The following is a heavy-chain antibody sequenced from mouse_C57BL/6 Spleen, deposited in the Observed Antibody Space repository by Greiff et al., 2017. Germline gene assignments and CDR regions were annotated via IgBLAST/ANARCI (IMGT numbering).Heavy chain of an antibody. CDR1: GYTFTDYN. D-gene: IGHD3-1*01. CDR2: INPNNGGT. Sequence: EVQLQQSGPELVKPGASVKMSCKASGYTFTDYNMHWVKQSPGKSLEWIGYINPNNGGTSYNQKFKGKATLTVNKSSSTAYMELRSLTSEDSAVYLCERWSGVPGVWGTGTTVTVSS. J-gene: IGHJ1*03. V-gene: IGHV1-22*01. CDR3: ERWSGVPGV.